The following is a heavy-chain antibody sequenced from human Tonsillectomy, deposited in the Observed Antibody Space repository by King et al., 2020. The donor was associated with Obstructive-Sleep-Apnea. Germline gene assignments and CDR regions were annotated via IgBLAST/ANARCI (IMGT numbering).Heavy chain of an antibody. CDR3: ARGDVLTGYSKRNFDS. V-gene: IGHV1-18*01. J-gene: IGHJ4*02. Sequence: QLVQSGAEVKKPGASVKVSCKASGYTFISYGINWVRQAPGQGLEWMGWISAYNGNTKYAQKFQGRVTTTIDISTSTAYMELRSLRSDDTAVYYCARGDVLTGYSKRNFDSWGQGTLVTVSS. D-gene: IGHD3-9*01. CDR1: GYTFISYG. CDR2: ISAYNGNT.